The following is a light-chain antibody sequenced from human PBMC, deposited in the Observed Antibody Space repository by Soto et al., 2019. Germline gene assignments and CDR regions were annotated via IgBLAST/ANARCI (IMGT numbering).Light chain of an antibody. Sequence: EIVLTQSPATLSLSPGNRATLSCRASQSVSSSLAWYQHQPGQAPRLLIYDASNRATGIPARFSGSGSGTHFPLTISSLEPEDFAFYYCQHRSNWPSVTFGGGTKSEIK. CDR3: QHRSNWPSVT. V-gene: IGKV3-11*01. J-gene: IGKJ4*01. CDR1: QSVSSS. CDR2: DAS.